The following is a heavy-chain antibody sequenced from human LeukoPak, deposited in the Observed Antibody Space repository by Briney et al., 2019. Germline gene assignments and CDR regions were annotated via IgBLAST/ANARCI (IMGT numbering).Heavy chain of an antibody. D-gene: IGHD3-10*01. CDR1: GFTFSNHW. V-gene: IGHV3-23*01. Sequence: GGSLRLSCEASGFTFSNHWMHWVRQAQGKGLVWVSVISSSGGSTYYADSVKGRFTISRDNSKDTLYLQMNSLRAEDTAVYYCAKSPGSRSYPHYFDYWGQGTLVTVSS. J-gene: IGHJ4*02. CDR3: AKSPGSRSYPHYFDY. CDR2: ISSSGGST.